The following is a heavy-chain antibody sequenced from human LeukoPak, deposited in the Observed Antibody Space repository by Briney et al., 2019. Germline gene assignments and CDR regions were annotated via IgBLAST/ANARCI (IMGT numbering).Heavy chain of an antibody. CDR1: GFTFNTFH. D-gene: IGHD1-26*01. Sequence: PGGSLRLPCAASGFTFNTFHMNWVRQAPGKGLEWVSSITSSGTYITYADSVQGRFTISRDNAKNSLYLQMNSLRVDDTALYYCARASGGWDLDYWGHGTLVTVSS. CDR2: ITSSGTYI. J-gene: IGHJ4*01. V-gene: IGHV3-21*06. CDR3: ARASGGWDLDY.